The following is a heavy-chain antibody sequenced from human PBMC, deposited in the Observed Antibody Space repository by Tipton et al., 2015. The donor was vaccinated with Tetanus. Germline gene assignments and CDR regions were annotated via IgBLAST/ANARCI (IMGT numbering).Heavy chain of an antibody. J-gene: IGHJ2*01. CDR3: IGAGIVGLGYGVAG. V-gene: IGHV3-15*07. CDR1: GLFFKNAW. D-gene: IGHD2-21*01. Sequence: SLRLSCATSGLFFKNAWMNWVRQAPGKGLEWVGRIKNKADGGTTDYSVRVKDRISISRDDSKDTLILQMNSLKTGDTDVYYCIGAGIVGLGYGVAGRGRGTLVVVPS. CDR2: IKNKADGGTT.